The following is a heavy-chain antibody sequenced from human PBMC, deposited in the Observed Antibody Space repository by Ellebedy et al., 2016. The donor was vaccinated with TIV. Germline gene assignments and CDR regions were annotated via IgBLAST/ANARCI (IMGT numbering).Heavy chain of an antibody. Sequence: PGGSLRLSCAASGFTFTSYAMTWVRQSSGKGLEWVSSVSGSGDIRYFADNVKGRFGISRDNSKNMLYLQLNSLRVEDTAVYYCAKEGGYDRSEANAFDFWGQGTLVTVSS. V-gene: IGHV3-23*01. CDR3: AKEGGYDRSEANAFDF. D-gene: IGHD5-12*01. CDR2: VSGSGDIR. CDR1: GFTFTSYA. J-gene: IGHJ3*01.